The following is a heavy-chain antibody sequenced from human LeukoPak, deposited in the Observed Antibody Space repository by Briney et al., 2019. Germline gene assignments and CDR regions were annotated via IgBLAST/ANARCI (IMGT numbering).Heavy chain of an antibody. CDR1: GYSISSGYY. Sequence: SETLSLTCTVSGYSISSGYYWGWIRQPPGKGLEWIGSIYHSGGTYYNPSLKSRVTISVDTSKNQFSLKLSSVTAADTAVYYCARVSYDILTGGYFDYWGQGTLVTVSS. J-gene: IGHJ4*02. CDR2: IYHSGGT. CDR3: ARVSYDILTGGYFDY. D-gene: IGHD3-9*01. V-gene: IGHV4-38-2*02.